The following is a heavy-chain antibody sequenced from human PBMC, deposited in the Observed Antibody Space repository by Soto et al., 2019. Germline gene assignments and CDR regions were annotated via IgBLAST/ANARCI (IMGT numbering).Heavy chain of an antibody. J-gene: IGHJ4*02. D-gene: IGHD3-10*01. CDR2: IKQDGSER. CDR3: ARDETYYYGSGPV. Sequence: GGSLRLSCAASGFTFSNYWMSWVRQAPGKGLEWVANIKQDGSERFYVDSVKGRFTISRDNAKNSLYLQMNSLGAEDTAVYYCARDETYYYGSGPVGGPGTLVTVSS. CDR1: GFTFSNYW. V-gene: IGHV3-7*01.